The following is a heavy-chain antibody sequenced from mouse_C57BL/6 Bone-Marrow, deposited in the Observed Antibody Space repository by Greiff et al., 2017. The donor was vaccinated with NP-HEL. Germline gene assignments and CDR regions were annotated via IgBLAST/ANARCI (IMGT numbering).Heavy chain of an antibody. CDR2: IDPSDSET. CDR1: GYTFTSYW. D-gene: IGHD2-10*02. V-gene: IGHV1-52*01. Sequence: QVQLQQPGAELVRPGSSVKLSCKASGYTFTSYWMHWVKQRPIQGLEWIGNIDPSDSETHYNPKFKDKATLTVDKSSSTAYMQLSSLTSEDSAVYYCARAEYGNNWYFDVWGTGTTVTVSS. J-gene: IGHJ1*03. CDR3: ARAEYGNNWYFDV.